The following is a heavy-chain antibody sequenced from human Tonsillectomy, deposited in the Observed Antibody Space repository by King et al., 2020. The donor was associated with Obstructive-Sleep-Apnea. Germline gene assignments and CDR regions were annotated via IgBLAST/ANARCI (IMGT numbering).Heavy chain of an antibody. CDR2: IWYDGSNK. D-gene: IGHD6-13*01. CDR3: AKEMVAAAGSLDY. J-gene: IGHJ4*02. V-gene: IGHV3-33*06. CDR1: GFTSSSYG. Sequence: VQLVESGGGVVQPGRSLRLSCAASGFTSSSYGMHWVRQAPGKGLEWVAVIWYDGSNKYYADSVKGRFTISRDNSKNTLYLQMNSLRAEDTAVYYCAKEMVAAAGSLDYWGQGTLVTVSS.